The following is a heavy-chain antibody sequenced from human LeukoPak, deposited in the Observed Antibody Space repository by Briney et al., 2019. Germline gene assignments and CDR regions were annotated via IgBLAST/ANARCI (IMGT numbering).Heavy chain of an antibody. CDR1: GFTFYDYA. Sequence: GGSLRLSCAASGFTFYDYAMHWVRQAPGKGLEWVSGISWNSGSIVYADSVKGRFTISRDNAKNSLYLQMNSLRAEDTALYYCAKASGYSYGHVDFDYWGQGTLVTVSS. V-gene: IGHV3-9*01. CDR2: ISWNSGSI. CDR3: AKASGYSYGHVDFDY. J-gene: IGHJ4*02. D-gene: IGHD5-18*01.